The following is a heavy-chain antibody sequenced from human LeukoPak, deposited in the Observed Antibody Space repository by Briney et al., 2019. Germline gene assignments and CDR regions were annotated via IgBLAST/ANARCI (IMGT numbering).Heavy chain of an antibody. Sequence: TAGSLRLSCAASGFTFSSYSTNWVRQTPGKGLEWVSSISSSSSYIYYADSVKGRFTISRDNAKNSLYLQMNSLRAEDTAVYYCARGGTGALYADDAFDIWGQGTMVTVSS. D-gene: IGHD2-8*02. V-gene: IGHV3-21*01. J-gene: IGHJ3*02. CDR1: GFTFSSYS. CDR2: ISSSSSYI. CDR3: ARGGTGALYADDAFDI.